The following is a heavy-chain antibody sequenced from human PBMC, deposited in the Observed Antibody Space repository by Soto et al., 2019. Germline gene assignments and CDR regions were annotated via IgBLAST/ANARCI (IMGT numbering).Heavy chain of an antibody. V-gene: IGHV1-8*01. CDR2: MNPNSGNT. CDR1: GYTFTSYD. J-gene: IGHJ3*02. D-gene: IGHD2-15*01. Sequence: GASVKVSCKASGYTFTSYDINWVRQATGQGLEWMGWMNPNSGNTGYAQKFQGRVTMTRNTSISTAYMELSSLRSEDTAVYYCARERLPHDAFDIWGQGTMVTVSS. CDR3: ARERLPHDAFDI.